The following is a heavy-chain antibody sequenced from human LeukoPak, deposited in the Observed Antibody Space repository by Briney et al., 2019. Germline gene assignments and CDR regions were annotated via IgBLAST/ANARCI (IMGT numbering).Heavy chain of an antibody. V-gene: IGHV3-33*01. Sequence: PGGSLRLSCAASGFTFSSYGMHWVRQAPGKGLEWVAVIWYDGSNKYYADSVKGRFTISRDNSKNTLYLQMNGLRAEDTAVYYCARSYSGFSVVDYWGQGTLVTVSS. D-gene: IGHD5-12*01. CDR3: ARSYSGFSVVDY. J-gene: IGHJ4*02. CDR2: IWYDGSNK. CDR1: GFTFSSYG.